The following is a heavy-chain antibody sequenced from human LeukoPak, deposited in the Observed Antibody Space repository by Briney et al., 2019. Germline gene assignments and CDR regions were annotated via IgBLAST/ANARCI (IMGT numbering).Heavy chain of an antibody. D-gene: IGHD6-13*01. CDR3: ARDATTAVGTVYMDV. CDR1: GFTFSIYE. J-gene: IGHJ6*03. Sequence: GGSLRLSCAASGFTFSIYEVNWVRQAPGKGLEWLSHISDSGSTIHYADSVKGRFTISRDNSQNSLYLQMNSLRAEDTVIYYCARDATTAVGTVYMDVWGKGTTVTISS. CDR2: ISDSGSTI. V-gene: IGHV3-48*03.